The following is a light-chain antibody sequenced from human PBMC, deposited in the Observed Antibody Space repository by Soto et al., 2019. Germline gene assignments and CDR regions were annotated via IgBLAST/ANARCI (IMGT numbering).Light chain of an antibody. J-gene: IGKJ2*01. Sequence: EIVMTQPPATLSLSPGERATLSCMAIQSVSSNVARYQQIPGQTPRLLIYGASTRATGIPVRFSGSGSGTEFTLTISSLQSEDFAVYYCHQYDDGPYTFGQGTKVDIK. CDR2: GAS. CDR3: HQYDDGPYT. CDR1: QSVSSN. V-gene: IGKV3-15*01.